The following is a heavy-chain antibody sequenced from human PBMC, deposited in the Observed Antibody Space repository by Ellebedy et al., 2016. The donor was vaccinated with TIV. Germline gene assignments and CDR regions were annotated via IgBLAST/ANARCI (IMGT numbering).Heavy chain of an antibody. D-gene: IGHD2-2*02. CDR1: GFTFNDYY. J-gene: IGHJ4*02. CDR2: MSISDTYT. Sequence: GESLKISXAASGFTFNDYYMSWIRQAPGKGLEWVSYMSISDTYTNYADSVKGRFTISRDNAKNSLYLQMNSLRTEDTAVYYCARVGRDCTITTCYKYYFDYWGQGTLVTLSS. V-gene: IGHV3-11*06. CDR3: ARVGRDCTITTCYKYYFDY.